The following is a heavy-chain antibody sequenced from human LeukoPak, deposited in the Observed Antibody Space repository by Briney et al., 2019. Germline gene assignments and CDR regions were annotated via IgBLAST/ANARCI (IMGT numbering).Heavy chain of an antibody. Sequence: GESLKISCKGSGYSFTSYWIDWVRQMPGKGLEWMGIIYPGDSDTRYSPSFQGQVTISADKSISTAYLQWSSLKASDTAMYYCAGGLYSSSWYADYWGQGTLVTVSS. CDR3: AGGLYSSSWYADY. D-gene: IGHD6-13*01. CDR1: GYSFTSYW. J-gene: IGHJ4*02. V-gene: IGHV5-51*01. CDR2: IYPGDSDT.